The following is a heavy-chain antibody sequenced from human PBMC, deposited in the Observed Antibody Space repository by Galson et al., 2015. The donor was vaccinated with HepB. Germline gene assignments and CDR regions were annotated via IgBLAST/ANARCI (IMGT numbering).Heavy chain of an antibody. CDR1: GGTFSSYA. Sequence: SVKVSCKASGGTFSSYAISWVRQAPGQGLEWMGRIIPILGIANYAQKFQGRVTITADKSTSTAYMELSSLRSEDTAVYYCASHRPPGIAVDERDDWGQGTLVTVSS. CDR2: IIPILGIA. D-gene: IGHD6-19*01. J-gene: IGHJ4*02. V-gene: IGHV1-69*04. CDR3: ASHRPPGIAVDERDD.